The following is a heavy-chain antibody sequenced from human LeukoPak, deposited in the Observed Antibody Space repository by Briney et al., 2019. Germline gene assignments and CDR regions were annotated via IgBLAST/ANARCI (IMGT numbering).Heavy chain of an antibody. J-gene: IGHJ4*02. CDR1: GFSFAGYT. D-gene: IGHD1-26*01. V-gene: IGHV3-43*01. Sequence: GGSLRLSCAASGFSFAGYTMHWVRQAPGKGLEWVSLISWNGYSTSYGDSVKGRFTISRDYNKDSLYLQMNSLRTEDTALYYCARDSSGSLDYWGQGTLVTVSS. CDR2: ISWNGYST. CDR3: ARDSSGSLDY.